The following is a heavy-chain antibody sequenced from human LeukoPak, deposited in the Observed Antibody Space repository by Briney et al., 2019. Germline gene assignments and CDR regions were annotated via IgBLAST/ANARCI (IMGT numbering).Heavy chain of an antibody. J-gene: IGHJ4*02. CDR1: GYTFTGYY. V-gene: IGHV1-2*04. CDR2: INPNSGGT. D-gene: IGHD2-2*01. Sequence: ASVKVSCKASGYTFTGYYMHWVRQAPGQGLEWMGWINPNSGGTNYAQKFQGWVTMTRDTSISTAYMELSRLRSDDTAVYYCARGSEVVPAGIDYWGQGTLVTVSS. CDR3: ARGSEVVPAGIDY.